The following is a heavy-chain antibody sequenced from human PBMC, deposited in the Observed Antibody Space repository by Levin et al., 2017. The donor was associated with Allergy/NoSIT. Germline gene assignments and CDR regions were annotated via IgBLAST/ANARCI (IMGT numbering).Heavy chain of an antibody. J-gene: IGHJ5*02. V-gene: IGHV3-15*01. CDR2: IKSKTDGGTT. CDR3: TTDRRGWFRELSRFDP. D-gene: IGHD3-10*01. CDR1: GFTFSNAW. Sequence: GGSLRLSCAASGFTFSNAWMSWVRQAPGKGLEWVGRIKSKTDGGTTDYAAPVKGRFTISRDDSKNTLYLQMNSLKTEDTAVYYCTTDRRGWFRELSRFDPWGQGTLVTVSS.